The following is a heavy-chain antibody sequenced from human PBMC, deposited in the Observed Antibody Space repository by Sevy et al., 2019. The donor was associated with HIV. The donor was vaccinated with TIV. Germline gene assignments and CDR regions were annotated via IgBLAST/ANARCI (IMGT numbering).Heavy chain of an antibody. J-gene: IGHJ6*02. CDR3: AKKLPGVLDYGMDV. CDR2: IRYDGSNK. CDR1: GFTFSSYG. Sequence: GGSLRLSCAASGFTFSSYGMHWVRQAPGKGREWVAFIRYDGSNKYYADSVKGRFTISRDKSKNTLYLQMNSLRAEDTAVYYCAKKLPGVLDYGMDVWGQGTTVTVSS. V-gene: IGHV3-30*02. D-gene: IGHD6-6*01.